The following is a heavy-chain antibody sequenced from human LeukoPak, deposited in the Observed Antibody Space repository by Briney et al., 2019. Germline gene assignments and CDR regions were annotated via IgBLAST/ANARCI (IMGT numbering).Heavy chain of an antibody. D-gene: IGHD6-19*01. J-gene: IGHJ4*02. V-gene: IGHV3-30*02. CDR1: GFTFSSYG. Sequence: GGSLRLSCAASGFTFSSYGMHWVRQAPGKGLEWVAFIRYDGSNKYYADSVKGRFTISRDNSKNTLYLQMNSLRAEDTAVYYCARTLTAVAGTRLMAPFDYWGQGTLVTVSS. CDR3: ARTLTAVAGTRLMAPFDY. CDR2: IRYDGSNK.